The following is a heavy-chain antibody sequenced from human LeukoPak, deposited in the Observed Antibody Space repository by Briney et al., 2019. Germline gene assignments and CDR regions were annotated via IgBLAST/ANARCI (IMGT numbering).Heavy chain of an antibody. CDR3: AKDEMVYATYYFDY. D-gene: IGHD2-8*01. Sequence: PGGSLRLSCAASGFTFSSYGMHWVRQAPGKGLEWVAFIRYDGSNKYYADSVKGRFTISRDNSKNTLYLQMNSLRAKDMAVYYCAKDEMVYATYYFDYWGQGTLVTVSS. CDR2: IRYDGSNK. CDR1: GFTFSSYG. J-gene: IGHJ4*02. V-gene: IGHV3-30*02.